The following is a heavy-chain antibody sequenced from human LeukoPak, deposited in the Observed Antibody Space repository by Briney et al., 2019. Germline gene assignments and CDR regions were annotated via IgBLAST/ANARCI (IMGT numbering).Heavy chain of an antibody. CDR2: INPSGGST. Sequence: ASVKVSCKASGYTFTSYYMHWVRQAPGQGLEWMGIINPSGGSTSYAQKFQGRVTMTRDTSTSTVYMELSSLRSEDTAVYYCGVGGSNRLHLCPPWFDPWGQGTLVTVSS. CDR3: GVGGSNRLHLCPPWFDP. V-gene: IGHV1-46*01. D-gene: IGHD1-14*01. J-gene: IGHJ5*02. CDR1: GYTFTSYY.